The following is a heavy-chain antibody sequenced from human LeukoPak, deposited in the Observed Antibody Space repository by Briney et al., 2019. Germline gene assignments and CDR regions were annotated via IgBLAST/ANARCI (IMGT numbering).Heavy chain of an antibody. D-gene: IGHD3-3*01. Sequence: GGSLRLSCAASGFTFSSYWMSWVRQAPGKGLEWVANIRQDGSEKYYVDSVKGRFTISRDNAKNSLYLQMNSLRAEDTAVYYCARDTGSNYDFWSGYSNWGQGTLVTVSS. V-gene: IGHV3-7*01. J-gene: IGHJ4*02. CDR1: GFTFSSYW. CDR3: ARDTGSNYDFWSGYSN. CDR2: IRQDGSEK.